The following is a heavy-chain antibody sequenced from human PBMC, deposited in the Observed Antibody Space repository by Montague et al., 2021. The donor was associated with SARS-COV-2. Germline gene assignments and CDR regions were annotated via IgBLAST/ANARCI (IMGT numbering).Heavy chain of an antibody. J-gene: IGHJ5*02. CDR1: GGSISSYY. CDR2: IFHSGIT. V-gene: IGHV4-59*13. Sequence: SETLSLTCSVSGGSISSYYWSWIRQSPGKGLEWIGYIFHSGITDYNPSLKSRVTISVDMSKNQFSLQLNSVTAADSAVYYCARDGDSSSWYWFDPWGQGTLVTVSS. CDR3: ARDGDSSSWYWFDP. D-gene: IGHD6-13*01.